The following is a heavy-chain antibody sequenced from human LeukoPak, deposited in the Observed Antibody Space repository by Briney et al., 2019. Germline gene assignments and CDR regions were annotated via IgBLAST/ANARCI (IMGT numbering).Heavy chain of an antibody. J-gene: IGHJ4*02. D-gene: IGHD6-19*01. CDR2: FSYNGINK. CDR1: GFTFSRFG. V-gene: IGHV3-33*05. CDR3: ARGLYTNGWYYYDY. Sequence: GGSLRLSCAASGFTFSRFGMHWVRQAPGKGLEWVAVFSYNGINKDYAGSVKGRFTISRDNSKNTLSLQMDSLRAEDTAMCYCARGLYTNGWYYYDYWGQGTLVTVSS.